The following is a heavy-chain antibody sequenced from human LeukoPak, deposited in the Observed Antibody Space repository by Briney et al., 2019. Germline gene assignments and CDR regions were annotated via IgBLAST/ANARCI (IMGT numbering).Heavy chain of an antibody. CDR1: GFTFSSYA. D-gene: IGHD3-22*01. CDR2: ISGSGGST. Sequence: PGGSLRLSCAASGFTFSSYAMSWVRQAPGKGLEWVSAISGSGGSTYYADSVKGRFTISRDNSKNTLYLQMNSLRAEDTAVYYCARVIPPQYYYDSSGYYLTDAFDYWGQGTLVTVSS. CDR3: ARVIPPQYYYDSSGYYLTDAFDY. V-gene: IGHV3-23*01. J-gene: IGHJ4*02.